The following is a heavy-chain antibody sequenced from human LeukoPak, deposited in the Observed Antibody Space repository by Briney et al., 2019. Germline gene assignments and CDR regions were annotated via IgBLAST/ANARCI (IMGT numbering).Heavy chain of an antibody. CDR3: ARVTLAAVGTMNYYFHGMDV. CDR1: GFTFSSSA. V-gene: IGHV3-30*04. D-gene: IGHD6-13*01. CDR2: KSFDGTNE. J-gene: IGHJ6*02. Sequence: GGSLRLSCAASGFTFSSSAMHWVRQAPGKGLELVAVKSFDGTNEYYADSVRGRFTISRDNSKNTVYLHMNSLRTEDTAVYYCARVTLAAVGTMNYYFHGMDVWGQGTTVTVSS.